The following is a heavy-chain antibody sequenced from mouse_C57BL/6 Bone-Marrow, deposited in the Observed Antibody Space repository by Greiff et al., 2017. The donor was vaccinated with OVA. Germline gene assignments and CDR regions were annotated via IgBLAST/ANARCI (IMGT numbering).Heavy chain of an antibody. D-gene: IGHD2-1*01. V-gene: IGHV5-12*01. CDR1: GFTFSDYY. CDR2: ISNGGGST. J-gene: IGHJ3*01. Sequence: EVKLMESGGGLVQPGGSLKLSCAASGFTFSDYYMYWVRQTPEKRLEWVAYISNGGGSTYYPDTVKGRFTISRDNAKNTLYLQMSRLKSEDTAMYYCARHRTPMVRQGFAYWGQGTLVTVSA. CDR3: ARHRTPMVRQGFAY.